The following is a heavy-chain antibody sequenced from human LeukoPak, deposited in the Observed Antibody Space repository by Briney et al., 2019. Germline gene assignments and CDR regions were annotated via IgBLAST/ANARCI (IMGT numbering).Heavy chain of an antibody. CDR2: MSYSGHT. CDR3: ARAMGSRRITMVRGVIDD. J-gene: IGHJ4*02. CDR1: GDSIGRINYY. D-gene: IGHD3-10*01. V-gene: IGHV4-39*07. Sequence: SETLSLTCTISGDSIGRINYYWGWIRQPPGKGLEWIVSMSYSGHTYYNPSLKSRVTTSIDTSKNQLSLNLKSVTAADTAVYYCARAMGSRRITMVRGVIDDWGQGTLVTVSS.